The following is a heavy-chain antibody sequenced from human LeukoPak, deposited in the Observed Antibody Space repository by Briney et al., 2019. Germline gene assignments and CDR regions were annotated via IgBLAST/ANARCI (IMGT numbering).Heavy chain of an antibody. CDR1: GFTVSSNY. D-gene: IGHD3-10*01. CDR3: ARGQWFGELVYGMDV. J-gene: IGHJ6*02. CDR2: IYSGGST. V-gene: IGHV3-53*01. Sequence: GGSLRLSCAASGFTVSSNYMSWVRQAPGKGLEWVSVIYSGGSTYYADSVKGRFTISRDNSKNTLYLQMNSLRAEDTAVYYCARGQWFGELVYGMDVWGQGTTVTVPS.